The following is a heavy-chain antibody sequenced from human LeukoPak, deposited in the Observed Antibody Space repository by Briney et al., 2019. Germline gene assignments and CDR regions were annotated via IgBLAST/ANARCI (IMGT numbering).Heavy chain of an antibody. CDR1: GYTFTSYG. V-gene: IGHV1-2*02. CDR3: ARDSTLGYCTGGVCHWFDP. D-gene: IGHD2-8*02. J-gene: IGHJ5*02. CDR2: INPNSGGT. Sequence: GASVKVSCKASGYTFTSYGISWVRQAPGQGLEWMGWINPNSGGTNYAQKFQGRVTMTRDTSISTAYMELSRLRSDDTAVYYCARDSTLGYCTGGVCHWFDPWGQGTLVTVSS.